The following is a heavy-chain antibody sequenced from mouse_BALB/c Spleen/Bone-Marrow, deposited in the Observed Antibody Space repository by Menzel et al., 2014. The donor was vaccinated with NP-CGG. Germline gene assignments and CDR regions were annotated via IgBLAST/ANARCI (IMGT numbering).Heavy chain of an antibody. D-gene: IGHD1-1*01. CDR2: IISGSSNI. V-gene: IGHV5-17*02. J-gene: IGHJ2*01. CDR3: ARAAITTVVAGY. Sequence: EVKLMVSGGGFVQPGGSRKLSCAASGFTFSSFGMHWVRPAPEKGLVWVAYIISGSSNISYADTVKGRFTISRDNPKNTLFLQMTSRRSEDTTMYYCARAAITTVVAGYWGQGTTRTVSS. CDR1: GFTFSSFG.